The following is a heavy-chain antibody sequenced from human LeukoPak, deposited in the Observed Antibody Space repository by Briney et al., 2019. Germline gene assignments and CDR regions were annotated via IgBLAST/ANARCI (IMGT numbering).Heavy chain of an antibody. D-gene: IGHD3-3*01. V-gene: IGHV1-69*05. Sequence: SVKVSCKASRGTFRSYAVSWVRQAPGQGLERMGGIIPKFDTSKYAQNFQGRVSITTDESTGTTYMELSSLRSEDTAVYYCARSDYWDATSWYWFDLWGQGTLITVSA. CDR2: IIPKFDTS. CDR3: ARSDYWDATSWYWFDL. CDR1: RGTFRSYA. J-gene: IGHJ5*02.